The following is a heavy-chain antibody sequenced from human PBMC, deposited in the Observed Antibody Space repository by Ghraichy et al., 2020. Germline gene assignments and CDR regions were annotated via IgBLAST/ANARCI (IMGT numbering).Heavy chain of an antibody. Sequence: SETLSLTCTVSGGSISSYYWSWIRQSAGKGLEWIGRVYTSGTTNYNPSPKSRVIISVSLSKNQFSLRLSPVTAADTAVYYCSRASYYYDSSDSRAEAFAIWGQGTTVTVSS. V-gene: IGHV4-4*07. CDR3: SRASYYYDSSDSRAEAFAI. CDR1: GGSISSYY. J-gene: IGHJ3*02. CDR2: VYTSGTT. D-gene: IGHD3-22*01.